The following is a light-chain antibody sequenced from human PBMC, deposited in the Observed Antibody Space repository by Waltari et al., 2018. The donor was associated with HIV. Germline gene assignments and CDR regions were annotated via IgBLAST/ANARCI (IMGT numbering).Light chain of an antibody. CDR3: ATWDDSLSGVV. J-gene: IGLJ2*01. CDR1: SSNIGNYY. V-gene: IGLV1-47*01. Sequence: QSVLTQPPSASATPGPRVPISCSGTSSNIGNYYVYWYQQLPGATPKVLIFRNNRRPSGVPDRFSGSKSGTSASLAISGLRSEDEADYYCATWDDSLSGVVFGGGTKLTVL. CDR2: RNN.